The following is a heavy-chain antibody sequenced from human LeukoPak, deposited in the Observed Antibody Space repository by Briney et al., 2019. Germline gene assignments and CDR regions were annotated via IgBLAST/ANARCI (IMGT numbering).Heavy chain of an antibody. D-gene: IGHD3-10*01. CDR1: GFTFSSYA. CDR2: ISGGGSSA. J-gene: IGHJ4*02. Sequence: GGSLRLSCAASGFTFSSYAMSWVRQAPGMGLEWVSAISGGGSSAYYADSVKGRFTISRDNSKNMLYLQMSSLRAEDTAVYYCAKDLYGSGREGIFDYWGQGTLVTVSS. V-gene: IGHV3-23*01. CDR3: AKDLYGSGREGIFDY.